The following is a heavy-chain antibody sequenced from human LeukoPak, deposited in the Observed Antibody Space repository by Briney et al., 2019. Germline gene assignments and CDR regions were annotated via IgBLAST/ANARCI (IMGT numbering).Heavy chain of an antibody. D-gene: IGHD3-22*01. CDR3: VKASSDYYYDS. CDR2: ISSKGDST. V-gene: IGHV3-64D*06. CDR1: GFTFSTYA. Sequence: GGSLRLSCSASGFTFSTYAMHWVRQAPGKGLEYVSVISSKGDSTFYADTVKGRFTISRDNSKNTLYLQMSSLRTEDTAVYYCVKASSDYYYDSWGQGTLVTVSS. J-gene: IGHJ5*01.